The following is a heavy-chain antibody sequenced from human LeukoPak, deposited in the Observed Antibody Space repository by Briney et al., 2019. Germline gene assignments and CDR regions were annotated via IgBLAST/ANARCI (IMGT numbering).Heavy chain of an antibody. V-gene: IGHV4-59*01. CDR3: ARGVGYGSGSFDY. CDR1: GGSISSYY. Sequence: PSETLSLTCTVSGGSISSYYWSWIRQPPGKGLEWIGYIYYSGSTNYNPSLKGRVTISVDTSKNQFSLKLNSVNAADTAVYYCARGVGYGSGSFDYWGQGTLVTVSS. CDR2: IYYSGST. J-gene: IGHJ4*02. D-gene: IGHD3-10*01.